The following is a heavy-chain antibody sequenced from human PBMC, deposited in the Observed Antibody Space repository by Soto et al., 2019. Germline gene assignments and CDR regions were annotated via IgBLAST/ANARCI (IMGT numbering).Heavy chain of an antibody. Sequence: GESLKISCKGSGYSSAAYWICWVRQMPGKGLDLIGVIYPVYSDTRYIPSFHIQVTISADKSISTAYLQWNSLRASATPTDSAARIPGVRGAFDGFNVWGQGTLVTVPS. V-gene: IGHV5-51*01. CDR1: GYSSAAYW. CDR2: IYPVYSDT. D-gene: IGHD3-10*01. CDR3: ARIPGVRGAFDGFNV. J-gene: IGHJ3*01.